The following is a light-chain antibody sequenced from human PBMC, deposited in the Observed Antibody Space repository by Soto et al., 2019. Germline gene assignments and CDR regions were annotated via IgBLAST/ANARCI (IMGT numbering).Light chain of an antibody. J-gene: IGKJ1*01. CDR3: QQYGSSGT. CDR2: GAS. V-gene: IGKV3-15*01. Sequence: DIVMTPSPAILSASPVERSTLSCRASQSVSSNLAWYQQKPGQTPRLLIYGASTRATGIPARFSGSGSGTEFTLTISRLEPEDFAVYYCQQYGSSGTFGQGTKVDIK. CDR1: QSVSSN.